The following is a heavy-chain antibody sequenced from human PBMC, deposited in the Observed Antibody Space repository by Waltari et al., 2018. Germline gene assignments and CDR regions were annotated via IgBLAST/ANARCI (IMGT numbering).Heavy chain of an antibody. CDR2: IYWDDEK. J-gene: IGHJ3*02. CDR1: GFSLRTSGLG. Sequence: QITLKESGPTLVKPTQTLTLTCSFSGFSLRTSGLGVAWIRQPPGKSLEWLAVIYWDDEKRFSPSLKNRLAINKDISKNQVVLTLTNMDPVDTATYYCARRRGPLDAFDMWGQGTVVTVSS. CDR3: ARRRGPLDAFDM. V-gene: IGHV2-5*02.